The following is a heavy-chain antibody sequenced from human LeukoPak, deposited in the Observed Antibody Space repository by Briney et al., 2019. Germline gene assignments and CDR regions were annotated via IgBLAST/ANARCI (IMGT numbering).Heavy chain of an antibody. D-gene: IGHD6-19*01. CDR2: IWYDGSNK. CDR1: GFTFSSYG. V-gene: IGHV3-33*01. CDR3: ARDGAAVAGTHYYYGMDV. Sequence: GGSLRLSCAASGFTFSSYGMHWVRQASGKGLEWVAVIWYDGSNKYYADSVKGRFTISRDNSKNTLYLQMNSLRAEDTAVYYCARDGAAVAGTHYYYGMDVWGQGTTVTVSS. J-gene: IGHJ6*02.